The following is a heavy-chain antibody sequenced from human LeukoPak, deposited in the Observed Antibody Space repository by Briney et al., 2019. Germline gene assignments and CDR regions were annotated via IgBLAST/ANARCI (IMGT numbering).Heavy chain of an antibody. CDR2: INDRGTT. CDR1: GGFFEGYH. D-gene: IGHD5-18*01. J-gene: IGHJ6*02. CDR3: TRVETAVPAVEGAHYYGMDV. Sequence: SETLSLTCVVNGGFFEGYHWSWVRQSPEKGLEWIGEINDRGTTRYNPSLESRVNISADKSKRQVSLQLISVTAADTAVYFCTRVETAVPAVEGAHYYGMDVWGQGTTVLVS. V-gene: IGHV4-34*01.